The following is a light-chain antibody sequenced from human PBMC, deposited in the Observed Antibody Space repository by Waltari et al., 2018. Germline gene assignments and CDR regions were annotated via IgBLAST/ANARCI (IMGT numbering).Light chain of an antibody. V-gene: IGKV1-5*03. CDR3: QQYNSYSLLT. Sequence: DIQMTQSPSTLSASVGDSVTITCRASQSISNWLAWYQQKPGKAPKLLIYKASTLESGVPSRLSGSGSGTEFTLTISSLQPDDSATYYCQQYNSYSLLTFGGGTKVEIK. CDR2: KAS. CDR1: QSISNW. J-gene: IGKJ4*01.